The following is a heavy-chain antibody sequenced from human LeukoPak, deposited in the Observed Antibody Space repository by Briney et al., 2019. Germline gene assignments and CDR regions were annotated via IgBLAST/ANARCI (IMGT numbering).Heavy chain of an antibody. V-gene: IGHV3-9*01. Sequence: PGGSLRLSCAASGFTFDDYAMHWVRQAPGKGLEWVSGINWSSGSIGYADSVKGRFTISRDNAKNSLYLQMNSLRAEDTAVYYCARDVGIAVDYWGQGTLVTVSS. CDR1: GFTFDDYA. CDR2: INWSSGSI. J-gene: IGHJ4*02. D-gene: IGHD6-13*01. CDR3: ARDVGIAVDY.